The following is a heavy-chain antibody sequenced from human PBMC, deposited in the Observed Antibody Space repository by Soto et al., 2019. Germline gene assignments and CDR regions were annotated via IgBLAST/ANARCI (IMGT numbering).Heavy chain of an antibody. CDR2: INSGGSST. D-gene: IGHD6-6*01. J-gene: IGHJ3*02. Sequence: PGGSLRLSCAASGFTFSSYWMHWVRQAPGKGLVWVSRINSGGSSTSYADSAKGRFTISRDNAKNTLYLQMNSLRAEDTAVYYCAVPYLYSSSTFDMWGQGTMVTVSS. CDR3: AVPYLYSSSTFDM. V-gene: IGHV3-74*01. CDR1: GFTFSSYW.